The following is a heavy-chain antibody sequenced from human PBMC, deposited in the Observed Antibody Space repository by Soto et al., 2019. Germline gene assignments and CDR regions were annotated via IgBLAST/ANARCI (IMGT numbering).Heavy chain of an antibody. CDR1: GYTFITYG. CDR3: ARDWIGAAGFDP. CDR2: ISTHNGET. V-gene: IGHV1-18*01. Sequence: QVQLVPSGPEVKKPGASVKISCKASGYTFITYGFSWVRQAPGQGLEWMGCISTHNGETNYVQKFQGRVTMTTDSSTTSFDMELRSLTSDDTVGYLCARDWIGAAGFDPWGQGTLVTVYS. D-gene: IGHD6-25*01. J-gene: IGHJ5*02.